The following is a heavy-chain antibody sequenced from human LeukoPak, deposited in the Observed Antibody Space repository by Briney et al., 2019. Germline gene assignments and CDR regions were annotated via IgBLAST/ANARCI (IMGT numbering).Heavy chain of an antibody. J-gene: IGHJ3*02. CDR2: IIPIFGTA. CDR3: ARVRKGIAAAGSIFGAFDI. Sequence: SVKVSCKASGGTFSSYAISWVRQAPGQGLEWMGGIIPIFGTANYAQKFQGRVTITTDESTSTAYMELSSLRSEDTAVYYCARVRKGIAAAGSIFGAFDIWGQGTMVTVSS. V-gene: IGHV1-69*05. CDR1: GGTFSSYA. D-gene: IGHD6-13*01.